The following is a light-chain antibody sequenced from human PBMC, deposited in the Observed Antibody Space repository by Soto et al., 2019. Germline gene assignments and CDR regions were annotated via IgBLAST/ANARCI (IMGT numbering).Light chain of an antibody. CDR3: QKYNSAPLT. CDR1: QSISRS. CDR2: AAS. J-gene: IGKJ4*01. V-gene: IGKV3D-15*01. Sequence: EIVFPQSYAILSVSPGGRATLSCRASQSISRSLAWYQQKPGQAPSLLIYAASFRATGIPARFSGSGSGTDFTLTISSLQPEDVATYYCQKYNSAPLTFGGGTKVDI.